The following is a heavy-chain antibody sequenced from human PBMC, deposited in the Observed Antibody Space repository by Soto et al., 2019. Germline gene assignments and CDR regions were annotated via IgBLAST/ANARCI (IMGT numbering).Heavy chain of an antibody. Sequence: EVQLVESGGRLVQPGGSLRLSCAASGFTLSSQDVHWVRQTTGKGLEWVSAIGTAGDTHYPDSVRGRFTISREDAKNFLYHQMNSLRAGDTAVYYCVRGYYYGMDVWGQGTTVTVSS. CDR2: IGTAGDT. J-gene: IGHJ6*02. CDR3: VRGYYYGMDV. V-gene: IGHV3-13*01. CDR1: GFTLSSQD.